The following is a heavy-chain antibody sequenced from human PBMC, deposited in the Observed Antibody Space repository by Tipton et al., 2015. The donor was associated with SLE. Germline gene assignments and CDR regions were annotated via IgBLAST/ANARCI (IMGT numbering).Heavy chain of an antibody. CDR2: ISNGGGT. CDR3: ARGMLTWRGAIVGVDV. Sequence: TLSLTCTVSGGSISNYYWSWIRQPPGKGLEWIGYISNGGGTNYNPSLKSRVTISVDTAKNQFSLKLTSVTAADTAVYYCARGMLTWRGAIVGVDVWGQGTTVNVSS. V-gene: IGHV4-59*08. CDR1: GGSISNYY. D-gene: IGHD3-10*02. J-gene: IGHJ6*02.